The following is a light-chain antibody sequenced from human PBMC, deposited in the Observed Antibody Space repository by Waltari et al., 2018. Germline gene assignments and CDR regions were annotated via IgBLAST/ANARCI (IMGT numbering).Light chain of an antibody. Sequence: QSALTQPRSVSGSPGPSVTISCTGTGGAVRGSSHVSWYQQHPGKAPKLIIYDIYKRPSGVPDRFSGSKSDNTASLTISGLQAEDEADFFCCAFAATPLFGGGTKLTVL. CDR3: CAFAATPL. J-gene: IGLJ3*02. CDR1: GGAVRGSSH. V-gene: IGLV2-11*01. CDR2: DIY.